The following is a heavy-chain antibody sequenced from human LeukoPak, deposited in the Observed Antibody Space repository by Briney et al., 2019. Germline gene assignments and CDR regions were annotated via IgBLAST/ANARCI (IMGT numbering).Heavy chain of an antibody. D-gene: IGHD3-10*01. J-gene: IGHJ4*02. V-gene: IGHV1-46*01. CDR3: ARDGVRGVTDY. CDR2: INPSGGST. Sequence: ASVKVSCKASGYTFTSYYMHWVRQAPGQGLEWMGIINPSGGSTSYAQKFQGRVTMTRDMSTSTVYMELSSLRSEDTAVYYCARDGVRGVTDYWGQGTLVTVSS. CDR1: GYTFTSYY.